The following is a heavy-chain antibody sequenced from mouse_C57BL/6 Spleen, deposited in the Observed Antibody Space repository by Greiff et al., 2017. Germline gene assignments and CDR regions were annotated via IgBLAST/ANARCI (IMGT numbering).Heavy chain of an antibody. V-gene: IGHV5-17*01. D-gene: IGHD1-1*01. CDR2: ISSGSSTL. CDR1: GFTFSDYG. CDR3: ARRNYGSSYAMDD. Sequence: EVQLVESGGGLVKPGGSLKLSCAASGFTFSDYGMHWVRQAPEKGLEWVAYISSGSSTLYYADPVKGRFTISRDNAKNTLFLQMTSLRSEDTAMYYCARRNYGSSYAMDDWGQGTSVTVSS. J-gene: IGHJ4*01.